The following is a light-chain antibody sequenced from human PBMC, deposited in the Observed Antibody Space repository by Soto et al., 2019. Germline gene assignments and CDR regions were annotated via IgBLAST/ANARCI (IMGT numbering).Light chain of an antibody. Sequence: EIVLTQSPATLSVSPGDRVTLSCRASQSVDINSAWYQQKAGQAPRLLVYGASTKATDMPGRFSGRGSGTEFTLTINNLQSEDFAVYYCQQYRNWPRTFGQGTKVDIK. V-gene: IGKV3-15*01. CDR3: QQYRNWPRT. CDR1: QSVDIN. CDR2: GAS. J-gene: IGKJ1*01.